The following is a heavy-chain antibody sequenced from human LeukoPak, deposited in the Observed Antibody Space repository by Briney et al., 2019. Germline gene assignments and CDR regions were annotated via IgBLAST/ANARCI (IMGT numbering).Heavy chain of an antibody. V-gene: IGHV1-69*13. CDR2: IIPIFGTA. D-gene: IGHD6-13*01. Sequence: ASVKVSCKASGGTFSSYAISWVRQAPGQGLEWMGGIIPIFGTANYAQKFQGRVTITADESTSTAYMELSGLRSEDTAVYYCARSRWYSSSWYPVFDYWGQGTLVTVSS. CDR3: ARSRWYSSSWYPVFDY. J-gene: IGHJ4*02. CDR1: GGTFSSYA.